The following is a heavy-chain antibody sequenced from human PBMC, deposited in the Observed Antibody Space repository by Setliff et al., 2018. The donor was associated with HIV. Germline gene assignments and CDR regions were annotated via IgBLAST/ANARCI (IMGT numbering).Heavy chain of an antibody. CDR3: ARDRGTRYGSGKDFDS. CDR1: GYTFTGYY. D-gene: IGHD3-10*01. J-gene: IGHJ4*02. CDR2: INPNNGGT. V-gene: IGHV1-2*02. Sequence: ASVKVSCKASGYTFTGYYVHWVRQAPGQGLEWMGWINPNNGGTNYAQKFQGRVTMTRDTSINTIYMELSRLRSDDTAVYYCARDRGTRYGSGKDFDSWGQGILVTVSS.